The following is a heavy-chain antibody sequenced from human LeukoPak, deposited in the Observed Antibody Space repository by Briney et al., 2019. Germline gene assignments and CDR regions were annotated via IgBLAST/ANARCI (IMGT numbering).Heavy chain of an antibody. CDR2: IWYDGSNK. CDR3: ARETPSGYYFDY. J-gene: IGHJ4*02. CDR1: GFTFSSYG. Sequence: GWSLRLSCAASGFTFSSYGMHWVREAPGQALEWVAVIWYDGSNKYYADSVKGRFTISRDNSKNTLYLQMNSLRAEDTAVYYCARETPSGYYFDYWGQGTLVTVSS. D-gene: IGHD3-10*01. V-gene: IGHV3-33*01.